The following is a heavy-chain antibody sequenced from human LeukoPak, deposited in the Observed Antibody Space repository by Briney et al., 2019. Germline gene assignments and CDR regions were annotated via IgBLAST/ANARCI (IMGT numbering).Heavy chain of an antibody. Sequence: PGGSLRLSCVASGFTFSSYGVHWVRQAPGKGLEWVAFIRYDGSNKYHADSVKGRFTISRDNAKNSLYLQMNSLRADDTAVYYCARETPDSSGWDWGQGTLVTVSS. CDR2: IRYDGSNK. D-gene: IGHD6-19*01. V-gene: IGHV3-30*02. J-gene: IGHJ4*02. CDR3: ARETPDSSGWD. CDR1: GFTFSSYG.